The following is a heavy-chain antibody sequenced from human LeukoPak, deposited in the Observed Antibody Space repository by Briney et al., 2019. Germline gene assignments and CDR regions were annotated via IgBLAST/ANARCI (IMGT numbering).Heavy chain of an antibody. CDR2: ISAYDGNT. V-gene: IGHV1-18*01. J-gene: IGHJ6*02. CDR3: ARFLEGYYDFWSGYNESNYYGMDV. Sequence: ASVKVSCKASGYTFTSYGISWVRQAPGQGLEWMGWISAYDGNTNYAQKLQGRVTMTTDTSTSTAYMELRSLRSDDTAVYYCARFLEGYYDFWSGYNESNYYGMDVWGQGTTVTVSS. CDR1: GYTFTSYG. D-gene: IGHD3-3*01.